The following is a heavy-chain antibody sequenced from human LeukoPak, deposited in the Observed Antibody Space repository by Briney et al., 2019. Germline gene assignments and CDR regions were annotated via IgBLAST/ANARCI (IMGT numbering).Heavy chain of an antibody. J-gene: IGHJ4*02. D-gene: IGHD3-3*01. CDR2: IKSKTDGETT. V-gene: IGHV3-15*01. CDR1: GFTFTNAW. CDR3: TTYDFWSGYYQFDY. Sequence: GGSLRLSCVDSGFTFTNAWMSWVRQAPGKGLEWIGRIKSKTDGETTNYAEPVRGRFTISRDDSKNTLYLQMNSLKTEDTAVYYCTTYDFWSGYYQFDYWGQGTLVTVSS.